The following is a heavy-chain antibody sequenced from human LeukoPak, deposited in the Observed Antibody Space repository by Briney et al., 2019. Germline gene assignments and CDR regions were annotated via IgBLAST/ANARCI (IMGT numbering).Heavy chain of an antibody. V-gene: IGHV4-39*01. Sequence: SETLSLTCTVSGGSISSRSYYWGWIRQPPGKGLEWIGSIYYSGSTYYNPSLKSRVTISVDTSKNQFSLKLSSVTAADTAVYYCASRLNPRTSSGDPHGGYWGQGTLVTVSS. D-gene: IGHD2-2*01. CDR2: IYYSGST. J-gene: IGHJ4*02. CDR1: GGSISSRSYY. CDR3: ASRLNPRTSSGDPHGGY.